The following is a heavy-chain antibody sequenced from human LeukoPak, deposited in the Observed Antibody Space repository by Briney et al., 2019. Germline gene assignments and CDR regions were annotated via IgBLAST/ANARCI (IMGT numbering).Heavy chain of an antibody. V-gene: IGHV4-31*03. CDR2: IYYSGST. CDR3: ASKRYYYDSSVDY. Sequence: SQTLSLTCTVSGGSISSGGYYWSWIRQHPGKGLEWIGYIYYSGSTYYNPSLKSRVTISVDTSKNQFSLKLSSVTAADTAVYYCASKRYYYDSSVDYWGQGTLVTVSS. D-gene: IGHD3-22*01. J-gene: IGHJ4*02. CDR1: GGSISSGGYY.